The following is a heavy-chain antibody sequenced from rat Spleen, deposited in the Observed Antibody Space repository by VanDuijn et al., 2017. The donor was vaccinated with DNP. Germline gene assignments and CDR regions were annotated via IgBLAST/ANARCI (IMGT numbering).Heavy chain of an antibody. CDR3: AIQLGVFDY. CDR2: IDNAGSS. V-gene: IGHV3-3*01. CDR1: FYSITSSYR. D-gene: IGHD5-1*01. J-gene: IGHJ2*01. Sequence: EVQLQESGPGLVKPSQSLSLTCSVTFYSITSSYRWNWIRKFPGNKLEWLGYIDNAGSSTYNPSLKSRISITRDTSKNQFFLQVNSVTTEDSATYYCAIQLGVFDYWGQGVLVTVSS.